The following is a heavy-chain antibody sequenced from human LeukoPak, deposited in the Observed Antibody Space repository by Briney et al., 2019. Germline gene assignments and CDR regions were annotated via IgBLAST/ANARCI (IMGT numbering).Heavy chain of an antibody. D-gene: IGHD3-22*01. CDR1: GGTFSSYA. CDR3: ARDSLPYYYDSSGYAHFDY. J-gene: IGHJ4*02. V-gene: IGHV1-69*13. Sequence: SVKVSCKASGGTFSSYAISWVRQAPGQGLEWMGGIIPIFGTANYAQKFQGRVTITADESTSTAYMELSSLRSEDTAVYYCARDSLPYYYDSSGYAHFDYWGQGTLVAVSS. CDR2: IIPIFGTA.